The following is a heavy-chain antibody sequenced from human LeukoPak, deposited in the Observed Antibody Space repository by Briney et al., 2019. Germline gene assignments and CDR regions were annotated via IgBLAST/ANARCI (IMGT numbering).Heavy chain of an antibody. J-gene: IGHJ4*02. V-gene: IGHV4-59*12. D-gene: IGHD2-15*01. CDR2: IYYSGST. Sequence: SETLSLTCTVSGGSISSYYWSWIRQPPGKGLEWIGYIYYSGSTNYNPSLKSRVTISVDTSKNQFSLKLSSVTAADTAVYYCARGGRCSGGSCYYYFDYWGQGTLVTVSS. CDR3: ARGGRCSGGSCYYYFDY. CDR1: GGSISSYY.